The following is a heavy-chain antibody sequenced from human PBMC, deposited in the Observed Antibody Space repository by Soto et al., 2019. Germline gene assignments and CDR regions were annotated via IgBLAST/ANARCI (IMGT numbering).Heavy chain of an antibody. J-gene: IGHJ4*02. Sequence: GGSLRLSCAASGFTFSSYVMSWVRQAPGKGLEWVSGISTSGAATYDADSVKGRFTISRDNSKSTLYLQMNSLRDEDTAVYYCAKGRTMSCFDYWGQGALVTVSS. CDR2: ISTSGAAT. CDR1: GFTFSSYV. D-gene: IGHD3-22*01. CDR3: AKGRTMSCFDY. V-gene: IGHV3-23*01.